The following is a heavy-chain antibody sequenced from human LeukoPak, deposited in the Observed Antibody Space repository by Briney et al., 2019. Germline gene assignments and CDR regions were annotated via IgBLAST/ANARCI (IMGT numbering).Heavy chain of an antibody. CDR3: ARMRMSPGVGYMDV. J-gene: IGHJ6*03. CDR2: ISAYNGNT. CDR1: GYTFTSYG. Sequence: GASVKVSCKASGYTFTSYGISWVRQAPGQGLEWMGWISAYNGNTNYAQKLQGRVTMTTDTSTSTAYMELRSLRSDDTAVYYCARMRMSPGVGYMDVWGKGTTVTISS. D-gene: IGHD2-15*01. V-gene: IGHV1-18*01.